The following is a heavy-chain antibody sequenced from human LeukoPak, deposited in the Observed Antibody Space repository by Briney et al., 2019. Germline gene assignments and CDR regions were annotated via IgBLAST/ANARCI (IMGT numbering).Heavy chain of an antibody. CDR2: IYPSDSYT. CDR3: ARLKRDGYNFDY. Sequence: GESLKISCKGSGYSFTSYWIGWVRQMPGKGLEWMGIIYPSDSYTNYSPSSQGHVTISADKSISTAYLQWSSLRASDTAIYYCARLKRDGYNFDYWGQGTLVTVSS. V-gene: IGHV5-10-1*01. J-gene: IGHJ4*02. D-gene: IGHD5-24*01. CDR1: GYSFTSYW.